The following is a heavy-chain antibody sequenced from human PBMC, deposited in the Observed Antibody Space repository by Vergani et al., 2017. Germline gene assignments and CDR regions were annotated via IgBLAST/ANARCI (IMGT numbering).Heavy chain of an antibody. D-gene: IGHD5-12*01. Sequence: QLQLQESGPGLVKPSETLSLTCTVSGGSISSSSYYWGWIRQPPGKGLEWIGSIYYSGSTYYNPSLKSRVTMSVDTSKNQFSLKLSSVTAADTAVYYCARTSKVATIVWTFDYWGQGTLVTVSS. CDR1: GGSISSSSYY. CDR2: IYYSGST. J-gene: IGHJ4*02. V-gene: IGHV4-39*07. CDR3: ARTSKVATIVWTFDY.